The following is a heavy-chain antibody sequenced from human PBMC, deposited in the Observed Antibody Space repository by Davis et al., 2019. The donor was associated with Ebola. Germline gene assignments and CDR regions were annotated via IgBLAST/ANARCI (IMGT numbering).Heavy chain of an antibody. V-gene: IGHV3-23*01. CDR3: AKYGDYYDSSGVGDY. Sequence: GGSLRLSCPASGFTSSTYAMSWVRQAPGKGLEWVSAISGSGGSTYYADSVKGRFTISRDNSKNTLYLQMNSLRAEDTAVYYCAKYGDYYDSSGVGDYWGQGTLVTVSS. J-gene: IGHJ4*02. D-gene: IGHD3-22*01. CDR2: ISGSGGST. CDR1: GFTSSTYA.